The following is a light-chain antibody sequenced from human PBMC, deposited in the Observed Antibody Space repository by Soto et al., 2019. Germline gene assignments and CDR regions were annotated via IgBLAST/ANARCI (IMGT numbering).Light chain of an antibody. CDR1: SSNIGASYD. Sequence: QSVLTQPPSVSGSPGQRVTISWSWGSSNIGASYDVHWYQQLPGTAPKVVIYGSGNRPSGVPDRFSGSKSGTSASLAIAGLQAEDEADYYCQSYDSSLSGYVFGTGTKVTVL. CDR2: GSG. V-gene: IGLV1-40*01. J-gene: IGLJ1*01. CDR3: QSYDSSLSGYV.